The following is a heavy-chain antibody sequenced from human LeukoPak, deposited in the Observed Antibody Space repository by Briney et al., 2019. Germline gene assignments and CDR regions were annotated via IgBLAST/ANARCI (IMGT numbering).Heavy chain of an antibody. CDR2: IRQDGSEK. CDR1: GFTFSSYG. D-gene: IGHD5-18*01. CDR3: ARVDTAMVTGPYYYYYYMDV. Sequence: GGSLRLSCASSGFTFSSYGMSWVRQARGKGLEWVANIRQDGSEKYYVGSVKGRFTISRDNAKNSLYLQMNSLRAEDTAVYYCARVDTAMVTGPYYYYYYMDVWGKGTTVTVSS. V-gene: IGHV3-7*01. J-gene: IGHJ6*03.